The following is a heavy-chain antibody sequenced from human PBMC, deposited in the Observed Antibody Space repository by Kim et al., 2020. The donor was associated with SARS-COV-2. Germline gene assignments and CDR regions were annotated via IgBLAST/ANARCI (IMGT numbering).Heavy chain of an antibody. J-gene: IGHJ5*02. D-gene: IGHD4-4*01. CDR2: IYYSGST. V-gene: IGHV4-31*03. Sequence: SETLSLTCTVSGGSISSGGYYWSWIRQHPGKGLEWIGYIYYSGSTYYNPSLKSRVTISVDTSKNQFSLKLSSVTAADTAVYYCARAVGGATVTPPHWFDPWGQGTLVTVSS. CDR3: ARAVGGATVTPPHWFDP. CDR1: GGSISSGGYY.